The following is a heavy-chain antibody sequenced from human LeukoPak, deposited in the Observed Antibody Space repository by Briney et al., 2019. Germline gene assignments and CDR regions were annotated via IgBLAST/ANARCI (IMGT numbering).Heavy chain of an antibody. Sequence: SETLSLTCAVSGGSISSGGYSWSWIRQPPGKGLEWIGYIYHSGSTYYNPSLKSRVTISVDRSKSQFSLKLSSVTAADTAVYYCARVYYGSGRALDIWGQGTKVTVSS. J-gene: IGHJ3*02. CDR3: ARVYYGSGRALDI. CDR2: IYHSGST. D-gene: IGHD3-10*01. CDR1: GGSISSGGYS. V-gene: IGHV4-30-2*01.